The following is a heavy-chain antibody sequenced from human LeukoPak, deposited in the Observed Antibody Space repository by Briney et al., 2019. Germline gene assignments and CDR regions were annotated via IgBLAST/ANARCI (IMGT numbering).Heavy chain of an antibody. V-gene: IGHV4-59*08. D-gene: IGHD3-3*01. CDR2: IYYSGST. J-gene: IGHJ4*02. CDR1: GGSISGYY. CDR3: ARHRAFWSGYTFDY. Sequence: SETLSLTCTVSGGSISGYYWSWIRQPPGKGLEWIGYIYYSGSTNYNPSLKSRVTISVDTSKNQFSLKLSSVTAADTAVYYCARHRAFWSGYTFDYWGQGTLATVSS.